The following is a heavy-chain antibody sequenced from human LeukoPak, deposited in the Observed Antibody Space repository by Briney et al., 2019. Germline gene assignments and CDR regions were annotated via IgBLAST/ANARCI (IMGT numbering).Heavy chain of an antibody. CDR1: GFTVSSNY. Sequence: GGSLRLSCAASGFTVSSNYMSWVRQAPGKGLQWVSVIYSGGNTYYADSVKGRFTISRDNSKNTLYMQMNSLRAEDTAVYYCTKSFGPVIAAAGAGTDWGQGTLVTVSS. J-gene: IGHJ4*02. CDR3: TKSFGPVIAAAGAGTD. V-gene: IGHV3-53*01. D-gene: IGHD6-13*01. CDR2: IYSGGNT.